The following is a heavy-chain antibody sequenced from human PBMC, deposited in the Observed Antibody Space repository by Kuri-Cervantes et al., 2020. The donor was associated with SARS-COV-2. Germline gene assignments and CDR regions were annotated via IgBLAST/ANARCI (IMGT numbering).Heavy chain of an antibody. CDR2: ISGSGGST. CDR1: GFTFSSYA. Sequence: GESLKISCAASGFTFSSYAMSWVRQAPGKGLEWVSAISGSGGSTYYADSVKGRFTISRDNSKNTLYLQINSLRAEDTAVYYCAKPEAAGPFYYGMDVWGQGTTVTVSS. V-gene: IGHV3-23*01. J-gene: IGHJ6*02. D-gene: IGHD6-13*01. CDR3: AKPEAAGPFYYGMDV.